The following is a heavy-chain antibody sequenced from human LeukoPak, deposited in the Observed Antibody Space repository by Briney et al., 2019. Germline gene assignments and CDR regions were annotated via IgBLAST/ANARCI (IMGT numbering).Heavy chain of an antibody. CDR1: GFTFSSYR. CDR3: AKGARWGSPWYFDL. CDR2: IKQDGSEK. Sequence: PGGSLRLSCAASGFTFSSYRMSWVRQAPGKGLEWVANIKQDGSEKYYVDTVKGRFTISRDNAKNSLYLQMNSLRAEDMALYYCAKGARWGSPWYFDLWGRGTLVTVSS. J-gene: IGHJ2*01. D-gene: IGHD7-27*01. V-gene: IGHV3-7*03.